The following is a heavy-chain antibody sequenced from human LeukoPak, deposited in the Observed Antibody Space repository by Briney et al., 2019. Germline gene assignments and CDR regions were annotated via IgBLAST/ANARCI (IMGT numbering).Heavy chain of an antibody. J-gene: IGHJ4*02. V-gene: IGHV3-21*01. D-gene: IGHD6-19*01. Sequence: GGSLRLSCAASGFTFSSYSMNWVRPAPGKGLEWVSSISSSSYIYYADSLKRGFTISRDNAKNSLYLQMNSLRAEDTAVYYCARTLLSVSGWYFFDYWGQGTLVTVSS. CDR1: GFTFSSYS. CDR2: ISSSSYI. CDR3: ARTLLSVSGWYFFDY.